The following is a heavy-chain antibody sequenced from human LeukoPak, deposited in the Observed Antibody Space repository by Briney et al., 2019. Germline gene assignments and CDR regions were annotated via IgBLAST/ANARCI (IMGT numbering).Heavy chain of an antibody. V-gene: IGHV3-30*18. D-gene: IGHD4-17*01. CDR2: ISYDGSNK. Sequence: PGRSLRLSCAASGFTFSSYGMHWVRQAPGKGLEWVAVISYDGSNKYYADSVKGRFTISRDNSKNTLYLQMNSLRAEDTAVYYCAKDSTPTTVTTFDYWGQGTLVTVSS. CDR3: AKDSTPTTVTTFDY. CDR1: GFTFSSYG. J-gene: IGHJ4*02.